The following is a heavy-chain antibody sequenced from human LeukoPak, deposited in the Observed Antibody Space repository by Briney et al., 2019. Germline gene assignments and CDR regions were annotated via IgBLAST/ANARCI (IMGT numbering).Heavy chain of an antibody. J-gene: IGHJ6*03. D-gene: IGHD2-2*01. CDR2: IYYSGGT. CDR1: GGSISSGGYY. CDR3: ARESQVVPAAIYYYYYMDV. V-gene: IGHV4-31*03. Sequence: SETLSLTCTVSGGSISSGGYYWSWIRQHPGKGLEWIGYIYYSGGTYYNPSLKSRVTISVDTSKNQFSLKLSSVTAADTAVYYCARESQVVPAAIYYYYYMDVWGKGTTVTVSS.